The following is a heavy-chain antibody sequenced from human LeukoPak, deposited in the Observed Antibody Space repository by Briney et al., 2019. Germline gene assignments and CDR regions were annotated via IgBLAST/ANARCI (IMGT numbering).Heavy chain of an antibody. CDR2: ISNSSTAT. CDR3: ARTVSY. D-gene: IGHD4-17*01. CDR1: GFSFSSYS. J-gene: IGHJ4*02. V-gene: IGHV3-48*04. Sequence: PGGSLRLSCVASGFSFSSYSMNWIRQAPGKGLEWVSYISNSSTATQYAESVKGRFTISRDNAKNSLYLQMNSLRAEDTAVYYCARTVSYWGQGTLVTVSS.